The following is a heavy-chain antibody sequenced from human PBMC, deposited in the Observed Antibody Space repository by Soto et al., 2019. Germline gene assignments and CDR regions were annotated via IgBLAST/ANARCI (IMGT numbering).Heavy chain of an antibody. J-gene: IGHJ4*02. CDR3: AKGLSTVTSY. CDR2: ISYDGSNK. Sequence: PGGSLRLSCAASGFTFSSYGMHWVRQAPGKGLEWVAVISYDGSNKYYADSVKGRFTISRDNSKNTLYLQMNSLRAEDTAVYYCAKGLSTVTSYWGQGTLVTVSS. CDR1: GFTFSSYG. D-gene: IGHD4-17*01. V-gene: IGHV3-30*18.